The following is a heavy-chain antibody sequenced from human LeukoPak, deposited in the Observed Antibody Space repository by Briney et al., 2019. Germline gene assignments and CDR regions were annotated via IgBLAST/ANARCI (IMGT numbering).Heavy chain of an antibody. Sequence: GGSLRLSCAASGFTFRKFDMHWVRQATGKGLEWVSGISSSGDTFYEDSVKGRFTISRENGENTLFLQLNSLRTGDTAVYYCVRALYNSGQFDPWGQGTLVTVSS. D-gene: IGHD5-12*01. J-gene: IGHJ5*02. CDR1: GFTFRKFD. CDR3: VRALYNSGQFDP. V-gene: IGHV3-13*04. CDR2: ISSSGDT.